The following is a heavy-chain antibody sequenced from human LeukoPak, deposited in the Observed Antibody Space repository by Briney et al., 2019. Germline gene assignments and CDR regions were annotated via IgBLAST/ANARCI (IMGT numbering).Heavy chain of an antibody. CDR3: AQQGRYSGYDSFDY. J-gene: IGHJ4*02. D-gene: IGHD5-12*01. CDR1: GFSLSTSGVG. Sequence: SGPALVKPTQTLTLTCTFSGFSLSTSGVGVGWIRQPPGKALEWLALIYWDDDKRYSPSLKSRLTITKDTSKNQVVLTMTNMDPVDTATYYCAQQGRYSGYDSFDYWGQGTLVTVSS. CDR2: IYWDDDK. V-gene: IGHV2-5*02.